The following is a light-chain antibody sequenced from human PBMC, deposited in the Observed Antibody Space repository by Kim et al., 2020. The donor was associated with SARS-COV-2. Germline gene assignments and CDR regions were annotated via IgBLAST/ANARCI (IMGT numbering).Light chain of an antibody. CDR2: DVS. V-gene: IGLV2-11*01. CDR1: SSDVGGYNY. Sequence: QSALTQPRSVSGSPGQSVTISCTGTSSDVGGYNYVSWYQQHPGKAPKVMIYDVSKRPSGVPDRFSGSKSGNTASLTISGLQAEDEADYHCYSYAGRFTGVFGGGTKLTVL. CDR3: YSYAGRFTGV. J-gene: IGLJ2*01.